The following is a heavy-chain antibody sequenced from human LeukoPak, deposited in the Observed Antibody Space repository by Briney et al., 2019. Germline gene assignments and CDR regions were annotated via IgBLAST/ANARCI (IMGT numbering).Heavy chain of an antibody. CDR3: VRDVSRRIGMDV. D-gene: IGHD2/OR15-2a*01. V-gene: IGHV3-21*06. Sequence: PGGSLRLSCLASGFSFNSYTMNWVREAPGKGLEWVSTISPGVSGYTWYAESVKGRFTISRDNPENSLYLQMDSLRADYTAVYYCVRDVSRRIGMDVWGQGTTVTVSS. CDR2: ISPGVSGYT. CDR1: GFSFNSYT. J-gene: IGHJ6*02.